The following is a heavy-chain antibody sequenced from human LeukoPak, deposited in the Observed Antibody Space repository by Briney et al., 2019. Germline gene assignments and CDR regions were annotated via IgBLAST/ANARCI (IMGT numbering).Heavy chain of an antibody. D-gene: IGHD2-21*01. CDR2: LYKGGNT. Sequence: PSETLSLTCSVSGGSISSSFWSWIRQPPGKELVWIGYLYKGGNTDYNPSLKSRVNISLDTSKNQVYLKVSSVTAADTAVYYCARHSTDCGGDCFDYWGRGTLVTVSS. V-gene: IGHV4-59*08. CDR3: ARHSTDCGGDCFDY. J-gene: IGHJ4*02. CDR1: GGSISSSF.